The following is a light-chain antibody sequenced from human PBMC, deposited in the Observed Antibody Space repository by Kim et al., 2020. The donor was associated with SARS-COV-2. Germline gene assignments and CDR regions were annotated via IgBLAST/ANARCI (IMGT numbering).Light chain of an antibody. J-gene: IGLJ2*01. V-gene: IGLV3-19*01. CDR1: SLRSYY. CDR3: NSRDSNDNVV. CDR2: GKN. Sequence: SSELTQAPAVSVALGQTVRITCQGDSLRSYYATWYQQKPGQAPIVVIYGKNNRPSGIPDRFSGSSSGNTASLTITGTQAGDEADYYCNSRDSNDNVVFGGGTQLTVL.